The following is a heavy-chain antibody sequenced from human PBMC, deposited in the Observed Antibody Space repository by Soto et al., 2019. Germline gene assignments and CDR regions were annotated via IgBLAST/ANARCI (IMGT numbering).Heavy chain of an antibody. CDR3: ARTAPPLVVPAAKFDY. D-gene: IGHD2-2*01. J-gene: IGHJ4*02. Sequence: SETLSLTCTVSGGSISSGGYYWSWIRQHPGKGLEWIGYIYYSGSTYYNPSLKSQVTISVDTSKNQFSLKLSSVTAADTAVYYCARTAPPLVVPAAKFDYWGQGTLVTVSS. CDR1: GGSISSGGYY. CDR2: IYYSGST. V-gene: IGHV4-31*01.